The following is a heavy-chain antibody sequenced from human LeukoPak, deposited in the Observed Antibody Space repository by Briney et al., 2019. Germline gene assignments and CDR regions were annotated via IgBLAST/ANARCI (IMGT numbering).Heavy chain of an antibody. J-gene: IGHJ3*02. CDR2: IYTSGST. D-gene: IGHD3-9*01. CDR3: ARGVLRYFDWLSDDDAFDI. V-gene: IGHV4-4*07. Sequence: PSETLSLTCTVSGGSISSYYWSWIRQPAGKGLEWIGRIYTSGSTNYNPSLKSRVTMSVDTSKNQFSLKLSSVTAADTAVYYCARGVLRYFDWLSDDDAFDIWGQGTMVTVSS. CDR1: GGSISSYY.